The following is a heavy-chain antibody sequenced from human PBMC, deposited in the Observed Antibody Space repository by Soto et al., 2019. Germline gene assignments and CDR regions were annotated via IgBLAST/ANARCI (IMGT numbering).Heavy chain of an antibody. V-gene: IGHV1-8*01. Sequence: VKVSCKASGYTFTSYDINWVRQATGQGLEWMGWMNPNSGNTGYAQKFQGRVTMTRNTSISTAYMELSSLRSEDTAVYYCARGESELGGVYYYGMDVWGQGTTVTVSS. CDR2: MNPNSGNT. CDR3: ARGESELGGVYYYGMDV. D-gene: IGHD1-26*01. CDR1: GYTFTSYD. J-gene: IGHJ6*02.